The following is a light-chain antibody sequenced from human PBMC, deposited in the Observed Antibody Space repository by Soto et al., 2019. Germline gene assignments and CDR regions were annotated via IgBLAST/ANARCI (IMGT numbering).Light chain of an antibody. Sequence: DIQMTQSPSSLSASVGNRVTITCRASQSINSFLNWYQQKPGKAPKLLIHGASSLQSGVPSRFSGSGSGTDFTLTISSLQPEDFATYYCQQSYSTPFTFGHGTKGDIK. V-gene: IGKV1-39*01. CDR1: QSINSF. CDR2: GAS. J-gene: IGKJ3*01. CDR3: QQSYSTPFT.